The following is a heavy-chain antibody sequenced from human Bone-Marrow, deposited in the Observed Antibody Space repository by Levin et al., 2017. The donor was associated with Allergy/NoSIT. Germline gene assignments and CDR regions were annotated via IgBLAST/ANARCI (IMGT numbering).Heavy chain of an antibody. J-gene: IGHJ4*02. CDR1: GFTFSSYA. D-gene: IGHD3-3*01. CDR3: ARVASVLRFLELDY. CDR2: ISYDGSNK. V-gene: IGHV3-30-3*01. Sequence: SCAASGFTFSSYAMHWVRQAPGKGLEWVAVISYDGSNKYYADSVKGRFTISRDNSKNTLYLQMNSLRAEDTAVYYCARVASVLRFLELDYWGQGTLVTVSS.